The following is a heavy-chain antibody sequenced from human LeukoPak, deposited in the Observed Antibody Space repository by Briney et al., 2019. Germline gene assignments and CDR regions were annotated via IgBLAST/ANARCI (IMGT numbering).Heavy chain of an antibody. D-gene: IGHD4-11*01. J-gene: IGHJ6*03. CDR2: IVTSYGAP. CDR1: GGTSSRYA. CDR3: ATAMTSENYYYYYYMDV. Sequence: SVKVSCKASGGTSSRYAVSWVRQAPGQGFEWLGGIVTSYGAPNYAQKFQDRVTITADGSTSTAYMELRSLRSEDTAVYFCATAMTSENYYYYYYMDVWGTGTTVTVS. V-gene: IGHV1-69*01.